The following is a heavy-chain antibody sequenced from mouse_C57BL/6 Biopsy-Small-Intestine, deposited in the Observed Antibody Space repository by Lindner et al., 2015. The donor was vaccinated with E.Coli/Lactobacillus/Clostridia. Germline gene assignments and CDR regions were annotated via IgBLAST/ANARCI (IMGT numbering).Heavy chain of an antibody. D-gene: IGHD2-3*01. CDR1: GYTFTGYW. V-gene: IGHV1-63*01. CDR2: IYPGGGYT. CDR3: ARSIYEYFDY. Sequence: VQLQESGAELVRPGTSVKMSCKASGYTFTGYWIEWVKQRPGHGLEWIGDIYPGGGYTNYNEKFKGKATLTADKSSSTAYMQFSSLTSEDSAIYYCARSIYEYFDYWGQGTTLTVSS. J-gene: IGHJ2*01.